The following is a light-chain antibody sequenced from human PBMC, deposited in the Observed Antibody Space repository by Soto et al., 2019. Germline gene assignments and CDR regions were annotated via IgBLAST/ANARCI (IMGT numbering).Light chain of an antibody. CDR2: KAS. Sequence: DIQMTQSPSPLSGSVGARVTLTCRASQTISSWLAWYQQKPGKAPKLLIYKASTLKSGVPSRFSGSGSGTEFTLTISSLQPDDFATYYCQHYNSYSEAFGQGTKVDIK. CDR3: QHYNSYSEA. J-gene: IGKJ1*01. V-gene: IGKV1-5*03. CDR1: QTISSW.